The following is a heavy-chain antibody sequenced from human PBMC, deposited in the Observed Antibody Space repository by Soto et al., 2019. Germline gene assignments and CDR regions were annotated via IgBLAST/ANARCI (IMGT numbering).Heavy chain of an antibody. D-gene: IGHD2-2*01. V-gene: IGHV4-59*08. Sequence: PSETLSLTCTVSGGSISSYYWSWIRQPPGKGLEWIGYIYYSGSTNYNPSLKSRVTISVDTSKNQFSLKLSSVTAADTAVYYCARRPAAMIPYFDYWGQGTLVTV. CDR1: GGSISSYY. J-gene: IGHJ4*02. CDR3: ARRPAAMIPYFDY. CDR2: IYYSGST.